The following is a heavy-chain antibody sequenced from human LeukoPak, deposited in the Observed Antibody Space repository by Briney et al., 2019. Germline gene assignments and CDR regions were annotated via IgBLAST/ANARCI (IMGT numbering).Heavy chain of an antibody. CDR1: GFTFNEFG. CDR3: ARDRPTGSYYSIDY. Sequence: PGGSLRLSCAASGFTFNEFGVHWVRQAPGQGLEWVALIWYDGSNKYYADSVKGRFTISRDSSKNTVYLQMNSLRVEDTALYYCARDRPTGSYYSIDYWGQGTLATVSS. CDR2: IWYDGSNK. J-gene: IGHJ4*02. V-gene: IGHV3-33*01. D-gene: IGHD1-26*01.